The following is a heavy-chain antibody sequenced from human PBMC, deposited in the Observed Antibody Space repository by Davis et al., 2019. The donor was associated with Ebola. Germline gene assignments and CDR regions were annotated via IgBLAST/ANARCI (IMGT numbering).Heavy chain of an antibody. V-gene: IGHV3-73*01. CDR1: GFTFSGSA. D-gene: IGHD6-19*01. Sequence: GESLKISCAASGFTFSGSAMHWVRQASGKGLEWVGRIRSKANNYATAYAASVKGRFTISRDDSKNPAYLQMNSLKTEDTAVYYCSATVAHFDYWGQGTLVTVSS. J-gene: IGHJ4*02. CDR3: SATVAHFDY. CDR2: IRSKANNYAT.